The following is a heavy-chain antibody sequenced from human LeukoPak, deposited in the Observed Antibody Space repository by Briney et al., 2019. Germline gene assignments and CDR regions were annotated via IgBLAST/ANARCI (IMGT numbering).Heavy chain of an antibody. J-gene: IGHJ4*02. CDR1: GFTFSSYS. D-gene: IGHD2-15*01. CDR3: AKGDRGMAFFDS. Sequence: GGSLRLSCAASGFTFSSYSMNWVRQAPGKGLEWVSSISSSSSYIYYADSVKGRFTISRDNAKNSLYLQMNSLRAEDTAVYYCAKGDRGMAFFDSWGQGTLVTVSS. V-gene: IGHV3-21*04. CDR2: ISSSSSYI.